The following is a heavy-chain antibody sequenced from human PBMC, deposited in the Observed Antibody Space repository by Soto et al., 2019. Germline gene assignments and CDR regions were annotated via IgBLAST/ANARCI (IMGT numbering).Heavy chain of an antibody. CDR1: GYSLTDYY. CDR3: VRDLSPVTPTSDGGFDF. V-gene: IGHV1-2*02. Sequence: QVQLVQSGAEVEKPGASVKVSCKASGYSLTDYYIHWVRQAPGQGLEWMGWINPNSGATTYTQKLQGRVTMTRDTSISTVYLELGRLRSDDTAVYYCVRDLSPVTPTSDGGFDFCGQGTLLTVSS. D-gene: IGHD2-2*01. J-gene: IGHJ4*02. CDR2: INPNSGAT.